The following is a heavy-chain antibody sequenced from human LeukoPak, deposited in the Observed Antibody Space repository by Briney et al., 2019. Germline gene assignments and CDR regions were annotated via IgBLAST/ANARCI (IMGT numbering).Heavy chain of an antibody. D-gene: IGHD1-20*01. CDR3: ARVYRPPINWNARHAFDI. CDR1: GFTFSSYS. CDR2: ISSSSSTI. Sequence: GGSLRLSCAASGFTFSSYSMNWVRQAPGKGLEWVSYISSSSSTIYYADSVKGRFIISRDNAKNSLYLQMNSLRAEDTAVYYCARVYRPPINWNARHAFDIWGQGTMVTVSS. V-gene: IGHV3-48*04. J-gene: IGHJ3*02.